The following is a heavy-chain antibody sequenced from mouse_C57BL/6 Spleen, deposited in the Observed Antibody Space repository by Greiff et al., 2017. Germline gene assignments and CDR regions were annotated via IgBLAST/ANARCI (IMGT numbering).Heavy chain of an antibody. V-gene: IGHV1-53*01. CDR1: GYTFTSYW. D-gene: IGHD2-4*01. J-gene: IGHJ4*01. Sequence: QVQLKQPGTELVKPGASVKLSCKASGYTFTSYWMHWVKQRPGQGLEWIGNINPSNGGTKYNEKFKSKATLTVDKSSSTAYMQLSSLTSEDSAVYYCARSYYDYDAGYAMDYWGQGTSVTVSS. CDR2: INPSNGGT. CDR3: ARSYYDYDAGYAMDY.